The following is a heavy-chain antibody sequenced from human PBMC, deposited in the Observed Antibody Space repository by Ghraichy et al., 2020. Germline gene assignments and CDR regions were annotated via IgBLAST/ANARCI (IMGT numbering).Heavy chain of an antibody. V-gene: IGHV3-48*03. CDR2: ISGSGDTI. Sequence: LSLTCAASGFTFSDYEMTWVRQAPGRGLECVAYISGSGDTIYYADSVKGRFTISRDNAKNSLYLQMNRLRDEDTAVYYCTRVEDYFWSGYHRLPDYWGQGTLVIVSS. D-gene: IGHD3-3*01. J-gene: IGHJ4*02. CDR3: TRVEDYFWSGYHRLPDY. CDR1: GFTFSDYE.